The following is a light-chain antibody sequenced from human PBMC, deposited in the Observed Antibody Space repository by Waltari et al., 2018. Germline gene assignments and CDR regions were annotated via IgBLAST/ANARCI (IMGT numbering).Light chain of an antibody. J-gene: IGLJ1*01. CDR3: SSHTSSGTAV. CDR1: SSDVGCYNY. CDR2: AVR. Sequence: QSALTQPASVSGSPGQSITISCPGTSSDVGCYNYVSLYQQHPGKAPKVIIRAVRNRPSGVSDRFSGSKSGNTASLTISGLQAEDEADYYCSSHTSSGTAVFGTGTKVTVL. V-gene: IGLV2-14*01.